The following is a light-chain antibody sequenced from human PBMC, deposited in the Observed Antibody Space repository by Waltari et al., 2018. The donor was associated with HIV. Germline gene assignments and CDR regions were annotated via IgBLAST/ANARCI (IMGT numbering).Light chain of an antibody. CDR3: ATWDDSLNGRL. J-gene: IGLJ2*01. V-gene: IGLV1-47*01. CDR2: ANE. Sequence: QSVLTQPPSASGTPGQRVTISCSGNSSNIGYNYVSWYQQLPGAAPKLFIYANERRPSGVPDRFSGSKSGTSASLAISGLRSEDQGDYYGATWDDSLNGRLFGGGTKLTVL. CDR1: SSNIGYNY.